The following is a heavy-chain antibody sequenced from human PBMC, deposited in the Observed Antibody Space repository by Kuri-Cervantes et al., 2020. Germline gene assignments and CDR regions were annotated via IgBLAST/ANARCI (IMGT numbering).Heavy chain of an antibody. V-gene: IGHV4-59*12. J-gene: IGHJ4*02. Sequence: GSLRLSCTVSGGSISSYYWSWIRQPPGKGLEWIGYIYYSGSTNYNPSLRRRVTISVDTSKNQFSLKLSSVTAADTAVYYCARTISLKTTVTTVIGSFDYWGQGTLVTVSS. CDR2: IYYSGST. CDR1: GGSISSYY. D-gene: IGHD4-17*01. CDR3: ARTISLKTTVTTVIGSFDY.